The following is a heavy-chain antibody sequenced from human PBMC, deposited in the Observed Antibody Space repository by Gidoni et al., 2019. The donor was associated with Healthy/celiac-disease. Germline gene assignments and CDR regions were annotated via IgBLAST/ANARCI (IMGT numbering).Heavy chain of an antibody. Sequence: QVQLVQSGAEVKKPGSSVKLSCKASGGTFRSYAIRWVRQAPGQGLEWMGGIIPIFGTANYAQKFQGRVTMTADESTSTAYMELSSLRSEDTAVYYCATLETDTVTTPRGYWGQGTLVTVSS. CDR1: GGTFRSYA. CDR3: ATLETDTVTTPRGY. V-gene: IGHV1-69*01. J-gene: IGHJ4*02. D-gene: IGHD4-4*01. CDR2: IIPIFGTA.